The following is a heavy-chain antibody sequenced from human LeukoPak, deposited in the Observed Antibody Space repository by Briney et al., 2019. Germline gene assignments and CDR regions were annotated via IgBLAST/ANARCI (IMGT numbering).Heavy chain of an antibody. Sequence: GGSLRLSCAASGFTFSSYGMHWVRQAPGKGLEWVAVISYDGSNKYYADSVKGRFTISRDNSKNTLYLQMNSLRAEDTAVYYCARGPLLGSNSGWYAGDFDYWGQGTLVTVSS. CDR2: ISYDGSNK. V-gene: IGHV3-30*03. CDR1: GFTFSSYG. D-gene: IGHD6-19*01. J-gene: IGHJ4*02. CDR3: ARGPLLGSNSGWYAGDFDY.